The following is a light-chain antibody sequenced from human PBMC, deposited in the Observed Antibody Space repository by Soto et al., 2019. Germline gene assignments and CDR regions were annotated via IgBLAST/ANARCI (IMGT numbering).Light chain of an antibody. CDR1: QSISSY. J-gene: IGKJ2*01. V-gene: IGKV1-39*01. Sequence: DIQMTQSPASLSASVGDRVTITFRASQSISSYLKWYQQKPGTAPKLLIYAASSLQSGVPSRFSGSGSGTDFNLTISSLQPEDFATYYCQQSNSTPYTFGQGTKLEIK. CDR2: AAS. CDR3: QQSNSTPYT.